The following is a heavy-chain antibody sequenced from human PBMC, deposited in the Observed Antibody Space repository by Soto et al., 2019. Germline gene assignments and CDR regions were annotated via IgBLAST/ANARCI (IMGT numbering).Heavy chain of an antibody. CDR3: ARLRHYSSTSCPPGPDY. J-gene: IGHJ4*02. CDR2: IIPILGIA. Sequence: SVKVSCKASGGTFSSYTISWVRQAPGQGLEWMGRIIPILGIANYAQKFQGRVTITADKSTSTAYMELSSLRSEDTAVYYCARLRHYSSTSCPPGPDYWGQGTLVTVSS. V-gene: IGHV1-69*02. CDR1: GGTFSSYT. D-gene: IGHD2-2*01.